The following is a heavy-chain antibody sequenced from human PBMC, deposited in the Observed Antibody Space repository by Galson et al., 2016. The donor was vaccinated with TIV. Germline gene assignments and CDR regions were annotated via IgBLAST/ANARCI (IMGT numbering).Heavy chain of an antibody. J-gene: IGHJ3*02. D-gene: IGHD3-22*01. Sequence: SVKVSCKASGDTFSNYAISWVRQAPGQGPEWMGRINPIFHTATYAQRLQGSVTIMADKSTTTIYVELNSLRPEDTAVYYCAREMYYYDSTAYYAFDIWGQGTMVTVSS. CDR2: INPIFHTA. CDR3: AREMYYYDSTAYYAFDI. V-gene: IGHV1-69*06. CDR1: GDTFSNYA.